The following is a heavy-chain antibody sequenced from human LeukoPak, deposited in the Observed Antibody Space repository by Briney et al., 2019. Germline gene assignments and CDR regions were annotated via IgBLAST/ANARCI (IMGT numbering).Heavy chain of an antibody. V-gene: IGHV4-34*01. D-gene: IGHD3-3*01. Sequence: SETLSLTCAVYGGSFSGYYWSWIRQPPGKGLEWIGEINHSGSTNYNPSPKSRVTISVDTSKNQFSLKLSSVTAADTAVYYCARSPEGDFWSGYYTLYYYYGMDVWGQGTTVTVSS. CDR2: INHSGST. CDR3: ARSPEGDFWSGYYTLYYYYGMDV. CDR1: GGSFSGYY. J-gene: IGHJ6*02.